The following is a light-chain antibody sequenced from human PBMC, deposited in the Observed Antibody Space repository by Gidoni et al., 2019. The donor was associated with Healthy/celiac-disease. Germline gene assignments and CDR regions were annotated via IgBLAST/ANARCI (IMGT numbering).Light chain of an antibody. CDR3: QQSYSTPLYT. CDR2: AAS. Sequence: IRLPQSPSSLSALVGDRVTITCRASQSISSYLNWYQQKQGKAPKLLIYAASSLQSGVPSRFSGSGSGTDFTLTSSSLQPEDFATYYCQQSYSTPLYTFGQGTKLEIK. J-gene: IGKJ2*01. V-gene: IGKV1-39*01. CDR1: QSISSY.